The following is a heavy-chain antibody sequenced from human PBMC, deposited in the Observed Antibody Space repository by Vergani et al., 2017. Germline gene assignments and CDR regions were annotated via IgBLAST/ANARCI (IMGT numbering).Heavy chain of an antibody. CDR1: GFTFDDYT. CDR3: AKDPEQWLDLGAFDI. V-gene: IGHV3-43*01. Sequence: EVQLVESGGVVVQPGGSLRLSCAASGFTFDDYTMHWVRQAPGKGLEWVSFISWDRGSTYYADSVKGRFTISRDNSKNSLYLQMNSLRTEDTALYYCAKDPEQWLDLGAFDIWGQGTMVTVSS. CDR2: ISWDRGST. J-gene: IGHJ3*02. D-gene: IGHD6-19*01.